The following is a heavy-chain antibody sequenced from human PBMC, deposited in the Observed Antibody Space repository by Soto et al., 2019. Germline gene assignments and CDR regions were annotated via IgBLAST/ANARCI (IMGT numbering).Heavy chain of an antibody. Sequence: SETRSLTCTVSGGSISSGGYYWSWIRQHPGKGLEWIGYSYYSVSTYYNPSLKSRVTISVDTSKNQFSLKLSSVTAAETAVYYCARTLQLKIDYWGKGNMVTVSS. V-gene: IGHV4-31*03. J-gene: IGHJ4*02. CDR2: SYYSVST. D-gene: IGHD1-1*01. CDR3: ARTLQLKIDY. CDR1: GGSISSGGYY.